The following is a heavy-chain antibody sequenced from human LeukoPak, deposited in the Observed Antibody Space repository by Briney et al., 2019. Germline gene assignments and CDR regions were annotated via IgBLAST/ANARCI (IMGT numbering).Heavy chain of an antibody. CDR2: MNLKSGYT. J-gene: IGHJ4*02. D-gene: IGHD1-26*01. V-gene: IGHV1-8*03. CDR3: ARVAGSIDY. CDR1: GYSFTTYD. Sequence: EASVKVSCKASGYSFTTYDINWVRQATGQGLEWMGWMNLKSGYTGYAQKFQGRVTITRDTSTGTVYMELSSLRSEDTAVYYCARVAGSIDYWGQGTLVTVSS.